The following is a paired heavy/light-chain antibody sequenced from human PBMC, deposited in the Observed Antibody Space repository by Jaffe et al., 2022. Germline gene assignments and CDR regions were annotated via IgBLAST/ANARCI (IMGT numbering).Light chain of an antibody. Sequence: QTVVTQEPSLTVSPGGTITLTCASSTGAVTSDYYASWFQQKPGQAPRALIYSANNKHSWTPARFSGSLVGGKAALTLSRVQPEDEADYYCLLYYGGVWVFGGGTKLTVL. J-gene: IGLJ3*02. CDR1: TGAVTSDYY. CDR3: LLYYGGVWV. V-gene: IGLV7-43*01. CDR2: SAN.
Heavy chain of an antibody. CDR1: GFSLTTTKMG. V-gene: IGHV2-5*01. CDR2: IYWSDEK. D-gene: IGHD3-3*01. Sequence: QITLRESGPTLVKPTETLTLTCNFSGFSLTTTKMGVGWIRQPPGKALEWLALIYWSDEKRYSPSLRNRLTLTKGTSKNQVVLTLTNMDPMDTATYYCVHDFWDGYDIWGQGIMVTVSS. J-gene: IGHJ3*02. CDR3: VHDFWDGYDI.